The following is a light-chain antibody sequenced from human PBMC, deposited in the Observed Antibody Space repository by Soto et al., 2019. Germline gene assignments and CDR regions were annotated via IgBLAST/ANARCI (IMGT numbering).Light chain of an antibody. CDR1: QGISSW. V-gene: IGKV1-12*01. Sequence: DIQMTQSPSSVSASVGDRVTITCRASQGISSWLAWYQQKPGNAPKILIYAASSLQSGVPSRFTGSGAGTDFTLTFSRLQPEYVATCYCQQANSFPLTFGGGTKVEIK. CDR2: AAS. J-gene: IGKJ4*01. CDR3: QQANSFPLT.